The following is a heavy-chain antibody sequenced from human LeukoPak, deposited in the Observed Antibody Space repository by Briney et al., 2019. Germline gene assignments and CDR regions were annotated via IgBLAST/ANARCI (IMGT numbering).Heavy chain of an antibody. Sequence: SSETLSLTCTVSGASMTSYYWSWIRQPPGKGLEWIGYIYYSGSTNYSPSLKSRVTISLDTSKNQFSLKLSSVTAADTAVYYCARHDGSSWYYAFDVWGQGTMVTVSS. CDR1: GASMTSYY. V-gene: IGHV4-59*08. D-gene: IGHD6-13*01. CDR2: IYYSGST. J-gene: IGHJ3*01. CDR3: ARHDGSSWYYAFDV.